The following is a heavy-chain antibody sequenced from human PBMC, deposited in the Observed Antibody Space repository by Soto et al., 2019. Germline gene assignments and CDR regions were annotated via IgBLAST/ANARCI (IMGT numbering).Heavy chain of an antibody. CDR1: GTTFPTNY. Sequence: QVQLVQSGAEVKKPGASVKVSCKPFGTTFPTNYLNWGRKPLGQGFEWMGIINPSGGRTSYAQKFQGRVTMTRDTSTSTVYMELSSLRSEDTAVYYCAGGEGIYGSGPCDPWGQGTLVTVSS. D-gene: IGHD3-10*01. CDR3: AGGEGIYGSGPCDP. CDR2: INPSGGRT. J-gene: IGHJ5*02. V-gene: IGHV1-46*03.